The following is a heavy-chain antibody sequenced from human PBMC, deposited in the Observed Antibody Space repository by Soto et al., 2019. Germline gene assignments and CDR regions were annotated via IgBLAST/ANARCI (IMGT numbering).Heavy chain of an antibody. Sequence: QVHLVQSGGEVKKPGASVLVSCKTPGYNLSTYTINWVRQAPGHGLEWIGWISPKNGNTDYPRQFQGRVTVTMETSMNTSYMAVRNLRSDDTAVYYCASGYFDHFFDFWGQGTLVTVSS. J-gene: IGHJ4*02. CDR2: ISPKNGNT. V-gene: IGHV1-18*04. D-gene: IGHD3-22*01. CDR1: GYNLSTYT. CDR3: ASGYFDHFFDF.